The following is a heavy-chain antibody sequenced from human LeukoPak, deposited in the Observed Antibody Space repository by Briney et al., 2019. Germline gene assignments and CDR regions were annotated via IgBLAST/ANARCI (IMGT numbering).Heavy chain of an antibody. CDR3: ARERLSNWFDP. D-gene: IGHD3-16*02. V-gene: IGHV4-61*02. CDR1: GRSISSGSYY. J-gene: IGHJ5*02. CDR2: IYTSGST. Sequence: PSQTLSLTCTVSGRSISSGSYYWSRIRQPAGKGLEWIGRIYTSGSTNYNPSLKSRVTISVDTSKNQFSLKLSSVTAADTAVYYCARERLSNWFDPWGQGTLVTVSS.